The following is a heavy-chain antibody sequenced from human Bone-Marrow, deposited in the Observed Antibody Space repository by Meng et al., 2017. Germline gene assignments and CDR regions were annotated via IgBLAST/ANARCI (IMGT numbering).Heavy chain of an antibody. J-gene: IGHJ4*02. CDR2: IIPILGIA. CDR1: GGTFSSYT. V-gene: IGHV1-69*02. CDR3: ARVPLTYYYGSGSEDY. Sequence: SVKVSCKASGGTFSSYTISWVRQAPGQGLEWMGRIIPILGIANYAQKFQGRVTITADKSTSTAYMELSRLRSDDTAVYYCARVPLTYYYGSGSEDYWGQGTLVTVSS. D-gene: IGHD3-10*01.